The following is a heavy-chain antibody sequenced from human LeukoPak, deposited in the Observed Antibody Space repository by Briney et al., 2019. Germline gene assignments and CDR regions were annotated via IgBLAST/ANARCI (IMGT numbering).Heavy chain of an antibody. CDR1: GYTFATYG. Sequence: ASVKVSCKTSGYTFATYGITWVRQAPGQGLEWVGYITYNGNTDYAQNLQGRVTMTTDTFTSTAYMELRSLRSDDTAIYYCARDRANYYMDVWGKGTTVIISS. V-gene: IGHV1-18*01. J-gene: IGHJ6*03. D-gene: IGHD3-10*01. CDR2: ITYNGNT. CDR3: ARDRANYYMDV.